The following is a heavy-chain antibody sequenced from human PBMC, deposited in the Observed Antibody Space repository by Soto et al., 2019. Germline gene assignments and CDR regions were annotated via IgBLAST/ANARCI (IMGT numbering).Heavy chain of an antibody. CDR3: AKGHDIVVVPTVDY. Sequence: GGSLRLSCATSGFTFSRCDMNWVRQAPGKGLEWVSFISSSASYMYYADSVKGRFTISRDNSKKSLYLQMNSLRADDTAVYYCAKGHDIVVVPTVDYWGQGTLVTVSS. D-gene: IGHD2-15*01. V-gene: IGHV3-21*01. CDR2: ISSSASYM. J-gene: IGHJ4*02. CDR1: GFTFSRCD.